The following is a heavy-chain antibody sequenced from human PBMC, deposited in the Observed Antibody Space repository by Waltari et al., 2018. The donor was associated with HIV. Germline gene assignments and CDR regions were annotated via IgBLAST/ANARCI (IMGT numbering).Heavy chain of an antibody. V-gene: IGHV3-30*02. Sequence: QVQLVESGGGAVQPGGSLTLSCAASGFSFSSYAMQWVRQSPGKGLEWVEFLRYDGSDECYSESVKGRFTISRDNFKNTLYLQMNSLRVEDTAVYYCAKAPNVIQPSYYYYGMDVWGQWTTVTVPS. CDR1: GFSFSSYA. CDR2: LRYDGSDE. CDR3: AKAPNVIQPSYYYYGMDV. J-gene: IGHJ6*02.